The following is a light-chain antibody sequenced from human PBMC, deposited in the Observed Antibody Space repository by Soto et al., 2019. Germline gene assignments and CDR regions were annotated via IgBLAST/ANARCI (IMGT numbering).Light chain of an antibody. CDR2: GAS. CDR1: QSVSSN. Sequence: EIVMTQSPATLSVSPGERATLSCRASQSVSSNLAWYQQKPGQAPRLLIYGASTRATGIPARFSGSGSGTEFTLTISSLQSEDFAVYYCQQYNYWPPRYTFGQGTKLEMK. J-gene: IGKJ2*01. V-gene: IGKV3-15*01. CDR3: QQYNYWPPRYT.